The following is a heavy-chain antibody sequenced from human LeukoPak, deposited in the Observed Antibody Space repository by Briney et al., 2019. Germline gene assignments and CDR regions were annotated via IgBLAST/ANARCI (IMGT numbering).Heavy chain of an antibody. V-gene: IGHV3-30*04. D-gene: IGHD1-1*01. Sequence: GGSLRLSCAVSGFSFSTYAMSWVRQAPGKGLEWVSVTSHDGSTKYYADSVKGRFTISRDNSKNTLYLQMNNLRVEDTAVYYCVKDDFGTLDYWGQGTLVTVSS. CDR1: GFSFSTYA. CDR2: TSHDGSTK. J-gene: IGHJ4*02. CDR3: VKDDFGTLDY.